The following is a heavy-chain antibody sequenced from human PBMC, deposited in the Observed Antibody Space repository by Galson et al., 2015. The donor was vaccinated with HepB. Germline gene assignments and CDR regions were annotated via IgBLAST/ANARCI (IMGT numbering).Heavy chain of an antibody. D-gene: IGHD1-14*01. J-gene: IGHJ6*03. V-gene: IGHV7-4-1*02. CDR3: AGGTHYYYYYMDV. CDR2: INTNTGNP. Sequence: SVKVSCKASGYTFTSYAMNWVRQAPGQGLEWMGWINTNTGNPTYARGFTGRFVFSLDTSVSTAYLQISSLKAEDTAVYYCAGGTHYYYYYMDVWGKGTTVTVSS. CDR1: GYTFTSYA.